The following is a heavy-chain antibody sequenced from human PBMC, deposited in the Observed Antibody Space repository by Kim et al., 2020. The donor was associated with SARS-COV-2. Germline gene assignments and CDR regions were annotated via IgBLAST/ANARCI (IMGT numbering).Heavy chain of an antibody. V-gene: IGHV1-3*01. CDR3: ARDGTTRNGGYYFDY. J-gene: IGHJ4*02. Sequence: KFQDRLIITRDTSATTAYMELRSLTTEDTAVYYCARDGTTRNGGYYFDYWGQGTLVTVSS. D-gene: IGHD1-1*01.